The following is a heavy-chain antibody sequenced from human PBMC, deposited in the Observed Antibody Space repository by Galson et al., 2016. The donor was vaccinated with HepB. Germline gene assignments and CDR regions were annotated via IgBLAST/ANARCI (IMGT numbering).Heavy chain of an antibody. CDR2: IYYSGST. CDR3: AKSAEPYTTFGQFTGYYGMDV. D-gene: IGHD3-3*01. Sequence: LSLTCTVSDDSISSTSYYWGWIRQPPGKGLEWIGSIYYSGSTYYNPSLKSRVTISVDTSKNQFSLRLSSVTAADTAIYYCAKSAEPYTTFGQFTGYYGMDVWGQGTTVTVSS. V-gene: IGHV4-39*01. J-gene: IGHJ6*02. CDR1: DDSISSTSYY.